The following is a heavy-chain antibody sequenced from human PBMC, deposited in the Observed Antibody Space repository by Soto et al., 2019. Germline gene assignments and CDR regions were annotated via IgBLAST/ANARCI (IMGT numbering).Heavy chain of an antibody. Sequence: LSLTGAVSGGSISSGGYSWSWIRQPPGKGLEWIGYIYHSGSTYYNPSLKSRVTISVDRSKNQFSLKLSSVTAADTAVYYCARGEIAAAGTLDYWGQGTLVTVSS. J-gene: IGHJ4*02. CDR3: ARGEIAAAGTLDY. V-gene: IGHV4-30-2*01. D-gene: IGHD6-13*01. CDR1: GGSISSGGYS. CDR2: IYHSGST.